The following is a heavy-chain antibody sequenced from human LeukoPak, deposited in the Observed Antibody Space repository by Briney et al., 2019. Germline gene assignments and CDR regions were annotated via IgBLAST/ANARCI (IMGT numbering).Heavy chain of an antibody. CDR2: IIPIFGTA. Sequence: ASVKVPCKASGGTFSSYAISWVRQAPGQGLEWMGGIIPIFGTANYAQKFQGRVTITADESTSTAYMELSSLRSEDTAVYYCARDNPISSSHYYYYMDVWGKGTTVTVSS. J-gene: IGHJ6*03. V-gene: IGHV1-69*13. CDR1: GGTFSSYA. D-gene: IGHD6-13*01. CDR3: ARDNPISSSHYYYYMDV.